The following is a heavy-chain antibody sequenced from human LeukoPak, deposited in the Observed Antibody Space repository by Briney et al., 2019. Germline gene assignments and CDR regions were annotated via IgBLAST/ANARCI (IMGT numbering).Heavy chain of an antibody. CDR3: ARDTYYYDSSGLRYDY. CDR2: IYTSGST. Sequence: SETLSLTCTVSGGSISSYYWSWIRQPAGKGLEWIGRIYTSGSTNYNPSLKSRVTMSVDTSKNQFSLKLSSVTAADTAVYYCARDTYYYDSSGLRYDYWGQGTLVTVSS. CDR1: GGSISSYY. D-gene: IGHD3-22*01. J-gene: IGHJ4*02. V-gene: IGHV4-4*07.